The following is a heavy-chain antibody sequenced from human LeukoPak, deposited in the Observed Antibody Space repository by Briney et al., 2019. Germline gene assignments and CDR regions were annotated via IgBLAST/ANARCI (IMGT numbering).Heavy chain of an antibody. Sequence: PSETLSLTCTVSVCSISSSSYYWGWMPQPRGKGPVWFGSIYYSGSTYYNPSLKSRVTISVDTSKNQFSLKLSSVTAADTAVYYCARHGQGEYSSSWYDYWGQGTLVTVSS. CDR1: VCSISSSSYY. D-gene: IGHD6-13*01. CDR2: IYYSGST. CDR3: ARHGQGEYSSSWYDY. V-gene: IGHV4-39*01. J-gene: IGHJ4*02.